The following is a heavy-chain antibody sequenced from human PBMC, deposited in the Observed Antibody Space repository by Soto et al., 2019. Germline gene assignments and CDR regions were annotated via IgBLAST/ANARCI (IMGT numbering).Heavy chain of an antibody. Sequence: GGSLRLSCAASGFIFSTYAMTWVRQAPGRGLEWLSGISAGGGSSTYYADFVKGRFTISRDNSKNTMYLQMNSLRVEDTAVYYCAKVALDYSGYLDPWGQGTLVTVSS. D-gene: IGHD5-12*01. CDR2: ISAGGGSST. CDR1: GFIFSTYA. J-gene: IGHJ5*02. CDR3: AKVALDYSGYLDP. V-gene: IGHV3-23*01.